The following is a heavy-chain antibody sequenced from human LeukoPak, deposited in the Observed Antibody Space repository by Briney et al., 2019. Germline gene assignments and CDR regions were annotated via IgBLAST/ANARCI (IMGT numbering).Heavy chain of an antibody. CDR2: INHSGST. J-gene: IGHJ4*02. CDR3: ARRSRRGLGYDSSGYYYVGYFDY. CDR1: GGSFSGYY. V-gene: IGHV4-34*01. Sequence: SETLSLTCAVYGGSFSGYYWSWIRQPPGKGLEWIGEINHSGSTNYNPSLKSRVTISVDTSKNQFSLKLSSVTAADTAVYYCARRSRRGLGYDSSGYYYVGYFDYWGPGTLVTVSS. D-gene: IGHD3-22*01.